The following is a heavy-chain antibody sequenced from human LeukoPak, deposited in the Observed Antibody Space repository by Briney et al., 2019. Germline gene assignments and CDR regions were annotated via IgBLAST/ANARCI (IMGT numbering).Heavy chain of an antibody. V-gene: IGHV3-74*01. Sequence: GGSLRLSCAASGFTFRTYWMHWVRQAPGKGLVWVSRLNTDGSSTNYADSVKGRFTISRDNAKNTLYLQMNSLRAEDTAVYYCARDKGYSVDYWGQGTLVTVSS. D-gene: IGHD5-18*01. CDR3: ARDKGYSVDY. CDR2: LNTDGSST. J-gene: IGHJ4*02. CDR1: GFTFRTYW.